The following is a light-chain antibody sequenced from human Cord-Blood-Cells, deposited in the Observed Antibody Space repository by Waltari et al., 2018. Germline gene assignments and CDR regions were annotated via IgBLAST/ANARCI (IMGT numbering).Light chain of an antibody. CDR3: SSYTSSSTVV. V-gene: IGLV2-14*01. CDR1: SRAVGGYNY. J-gene: IGLJ2*01. Sequence: QSALTQPASVSGSPGPSLPIPCTGTSRAVGGYNYVSWYQQHPGKAPKRMIYEVSNRPSGVSNRFSGSKSGNTASLTISGLQAEDEADYYCSSYTSSSTVVFGGGTKLTVL. CDR2: EVS.